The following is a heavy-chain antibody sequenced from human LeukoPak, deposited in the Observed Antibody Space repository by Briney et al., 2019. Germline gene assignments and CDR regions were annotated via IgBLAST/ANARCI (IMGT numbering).Heavy chain of an antibody. CDR3: ARVLVYYSYMDV. V-gene: IGHV3-30*01. CDR2: ISYDGSNK. Sequence: GRSLRLSCAASGFTFSSYAMHSVRQPPGKGLEWAAVISYDGSNKYYADSVKGRFTISRDNSKNTLYLQMNSLRAEDTAVYYCARVLVYYSYMDVWGKGTTVTGSS. CDR1: GFTFSSYA. J-gene: IGHJ6*03.